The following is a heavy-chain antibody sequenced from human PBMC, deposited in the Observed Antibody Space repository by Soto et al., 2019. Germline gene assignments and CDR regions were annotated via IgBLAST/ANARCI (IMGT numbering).Heavy chain of an antibody. CDR1: GFTFSSYA. CDR3: AKAIKRRGYCISTSCFPFDY. J-gene: IGHJ4*02. CDR2: ISGSGGST. D-gene: IGHD2-2*01. V-gene: IGHV3-23*01. Sequence: PGGSLRLSCAASGFTFSSYAMSWVRQAPGKGLEWVSAISGSGGSTYYADSVKGRFTISRDNSKNTLYLQMNSLRAEDTAVYYCAKAIKRRGYCISTSCFPFDYWGQGTLVTVSS.